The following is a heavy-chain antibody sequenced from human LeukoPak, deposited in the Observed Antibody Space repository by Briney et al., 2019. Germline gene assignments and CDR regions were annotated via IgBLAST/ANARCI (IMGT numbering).Heavy chain of an antibody. CDR3: ARDRRDHWGNYYFDY. CDR1: GGSISSYY. Sequence: PSETLSPTGTGSGGSISSYYWSWIRQPPGKGLEWMGYIYYSGSTNYNPSLKSRVTISVDSSKNQFSLKLSSVTAADTAVYYCARDRRDHWGNYYFDYWGQGTLVTVSS. V-gene: IGHV4-59*01. J-gene: IGHJ4*02. CDR2: IYYSGST. D-gene: IGHD7-27*01.